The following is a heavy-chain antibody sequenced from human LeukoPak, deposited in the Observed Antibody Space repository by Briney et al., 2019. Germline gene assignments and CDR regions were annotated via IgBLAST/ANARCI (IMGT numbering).Heavy chain of an antibody. Sequence: SETLCLTCAVYGGSFSGYYWSWIRQPPGEGLEWIGEINHSGSTNYNPSLKSRVTISVDTSKNQFSLKLSSVTAADTAVYYCARAGTLYYYDSSGYYSLFDYWGQGTLVTVSS. V-gene: IGHV4-34*01. CDR3: ARAGTLYYYDSSGYYSLFDY. D-gene: IGHD3-22*01. CDR1: GGSFSGYY. J-gene: IGHJ4*02. CDR2: INHSGST.